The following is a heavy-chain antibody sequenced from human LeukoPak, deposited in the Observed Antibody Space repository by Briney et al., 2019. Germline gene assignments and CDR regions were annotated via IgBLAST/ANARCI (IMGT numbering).Heavy chain of an antibody. CDR2: IYTSGST. J-gene: IGHJ6*03. Sequence: PSETLSLTCTVSGGSISSYYWSWIRQPAGKGLEWIGRIYTSGSTNYNPSLKSRVTMSVDTSKNQFSLKLSSVTAADTAVYYCARDMKIRIAAAGPSYYYYMDVWGKGTTVTVSS. D-gene: IGHD6-13*01. V-gene: IGHV4-4*07. CDR1: GGSISSYY. CDR3: ARDMKIRIAAAGPSYYYYMDV.